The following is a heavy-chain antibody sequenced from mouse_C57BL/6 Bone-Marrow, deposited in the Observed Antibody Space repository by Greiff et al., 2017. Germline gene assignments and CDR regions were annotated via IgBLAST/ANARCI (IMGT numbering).Heavy chain of an antibody. D-gene: IGHD2-2*01. CDR3: TREVGLPSAWFAY. CDR1: GYTFTDYE. CDR2: IDPETGGT. J-gene: IGHJ3*01. Sequence: QVQLKESGAELVRPGASVTLSCKASGYTFTDYEMHWVKQTPVHGLEWIGAIDPETGGTAYNQKFKGKAILTADKSSSTAYMELRSLTSEDSAVYYCTREVGLPSAWFAYWGQGTLVTVSA. V-gene: IGHV1-15*01.